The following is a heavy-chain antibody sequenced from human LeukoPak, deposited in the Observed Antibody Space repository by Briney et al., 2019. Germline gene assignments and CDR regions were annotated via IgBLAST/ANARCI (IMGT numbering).Heavy chain of an antibody. V-gene: IGHV3-23*01. CDR1: GFTFGSFA. CDR3: GKTTAGYSSGQKPAWPVDY. J-gene: IGHJ4*02. D-gene: IGHD5-18*01. CDR2: IFGSGGSP. Sequence: QSGGSLRLSCEASGFTFGSFAMDWVRQAPGKGLDWIAGIFGSGGSPHYADSVKGRFTISRDNSKNTVYLQINSLRAEDTAVYYCGKTTAGYSSGQKPAWPVDYWGQGTLVTVSS.